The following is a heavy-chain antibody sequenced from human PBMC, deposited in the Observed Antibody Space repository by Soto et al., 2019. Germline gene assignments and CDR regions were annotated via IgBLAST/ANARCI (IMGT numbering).Heavy chain of an antibody. Sequence: SETLSLTCTVSGGSISSYYWSWIRQPPGKGLEWIGYIYYIGGTNYNPSLKSRVTISVDTSKNQFSLKLSSVTAADTAVYYCARGLRRQLLNWFDPWGQGTLVTVSS. D-gene: IGHD2-2*01. CDR1: GGSISSYY. V-gene: IGHV4-59*01. CDR2: IYYIGGT. J-gene: IGHJ5*02. CDR3: ARGLRRQLLNWFDP.